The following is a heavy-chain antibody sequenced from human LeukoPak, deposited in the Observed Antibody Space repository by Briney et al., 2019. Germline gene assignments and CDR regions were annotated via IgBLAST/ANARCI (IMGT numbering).Heavy chain of an antibody. CDR1: GFTFSGSA. J-gene: IGHJ4*02. CDR3: TGLYGDYAPVAY. CDR2: IRSKANSYAT. V-gene: IGHV3-73*01. Sequence: GGSLRLSCAASGFTFSGSAMHWVRQASGKGLEWVGRIRSKANSYATAYAASVKGRFTISRDDSKNTAYLQMNSLKTEDTAVYYCTGLYGDYAPVAYWGQGTLVTVSS. D-gene: IGHD4-17*01.